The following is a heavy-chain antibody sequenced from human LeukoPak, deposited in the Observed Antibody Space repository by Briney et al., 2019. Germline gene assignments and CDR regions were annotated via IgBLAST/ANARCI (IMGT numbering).Heavy chain of an antibody. J-gene: IGHJ4*02. V-gene: IGHV3-23*01. Sequence: GGSLRLSCAASGFTFSTYAMSWVRQAPGKGLEWVSTISGGGANTYYADSVRGRFTISRDNSKNTLYLHMNSLRAEDTAVYYCAKARAGYTNPYYFDYWGQGTLVTVSS. CDR3: AKARAGYTNPYYFDY. CDR2: ISGGGANT. D-gene: IGHD3-16*02. CDR1: GFTFSTYA.